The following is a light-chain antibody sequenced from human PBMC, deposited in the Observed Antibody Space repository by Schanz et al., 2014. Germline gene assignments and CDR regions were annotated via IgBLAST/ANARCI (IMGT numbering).Light chain of an antibody. V-gene: IGKV4-1*01. CDR3: QQYYSTRT. J-gene: IGKJ1*01. CDR2: WAS. Sequence: DIVMTQSPDSLAVSLGERATINCRSSQSVFHRSNNKNYLTWYQHKPGQPPKLLINWASTRESGVPDRFSGSGSGTDFTLTISSLQAEDVAVYYCQQYYSTRTFGQGTKVEIK. CDR1: QSVFHRSNNKNY.